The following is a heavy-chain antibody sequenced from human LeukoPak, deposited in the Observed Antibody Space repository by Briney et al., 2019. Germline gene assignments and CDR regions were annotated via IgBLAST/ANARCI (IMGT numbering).Heavy chain of an antibody. Sequence: GGSLRLSCATSGFTFSSYWMHWVRQAPGKGLVWVSRMNSDGSSTVYADSVKGRFTISRDNAKNTLYLQMNSLRAEDTAVYYCARAPSYDYVWGSPPPDYWDQGTLVTVSS. CDR1: GFTFSSYW. V-gene: IGHV3-74*01. CDR2: MNSDGSST. CDR3: ARAPSYDYVWGSPPPDY. D-gene: IGHD3-16*01. J-gene: IGHJ4*02.